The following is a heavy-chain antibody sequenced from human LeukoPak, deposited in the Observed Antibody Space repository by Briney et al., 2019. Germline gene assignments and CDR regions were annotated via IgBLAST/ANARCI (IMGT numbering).Heavy chain of an antibody. J-gene: IGHJ4*02. CDR3: ARDRWLYYDSSGYCPRAYYFDY. Sequence: SVKVSCKASGGTFSSYAISWVRQAPGQGLEWMGGIIPSFGTANYAQKFQGRVTITTDESTSTAYMELSSLRSEDTDVYYCARDRWLYYDSSGYCPRAYYFDYWGQGTLVTVSS. CDR1: GGTFSSYA. D-gene: IGHD3-22*01. V-gene: IGHV1-69*05. CDR2: IIPSFGTA.